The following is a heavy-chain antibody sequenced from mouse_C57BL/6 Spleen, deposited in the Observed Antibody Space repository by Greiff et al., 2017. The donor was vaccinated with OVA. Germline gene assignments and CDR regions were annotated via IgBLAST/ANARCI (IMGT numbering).Heavy chain of an antibody. J-gene: IGHJ2*01. CDR2: ISSGGSYT. CDR1: GFTFSSYG. V-gene: IGHV5-6*01. CDR3: ARRDGSYADY. D-gene: IGHD1-1*02. Sequence: EVQGVESGGDLVKPGGSLKLSCAASGFTFSSYGMSWVRQTPDKRLEWVATISSGGSYTYYPDSVKGRFTISRDKANNTHYLQMSSLKSEDTAVYYCARRDGSYADYWGQGTTLTVSS.